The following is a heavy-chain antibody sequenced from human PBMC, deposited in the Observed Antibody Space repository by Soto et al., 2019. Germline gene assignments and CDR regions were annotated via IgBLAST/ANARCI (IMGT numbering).Heavy chain of an antibody. D-gene: IGHD3-9*01. CDR2: IYYSGST. V-gene: IGHV4-30-4*01. Sequence: PSETLSLTCTVSGGSISSGDYYWSWIRQPPGKGLEWIGYIYYSGSTYYNPSLKSRVTISVDTSKNQFSLKLSSVTAADTAVYYCARVHDILTGFYYFDYWGQGTLVTVSS. CDR3: ARVHDILTGFYYFDY. J-gene: IGHJ4*02. CDR1: GGSISSGDYY.